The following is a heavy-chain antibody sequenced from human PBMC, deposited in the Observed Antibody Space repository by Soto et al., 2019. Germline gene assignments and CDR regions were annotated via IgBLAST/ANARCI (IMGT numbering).Heavy chain of an antibody. Sequence: SETLSLTCTVSGGSISSYYWSWIRQPPGKGLEWIGYIYYSGSTNYNPSLKSRVTISVDTSKNQFSLKLSSVTAADTAVYYCARVRYDFWSGYFPPAHFEAWGQGTLVTVSS. V-gene: IGHV4-59*01. CDR2: IYYSGST. CDR3: ARVRYDFWSGYFPPAHFEA. D-gene: IGHD3-3*01. J-gene: IGHJ4*02. CDR1: GGSISSYY.